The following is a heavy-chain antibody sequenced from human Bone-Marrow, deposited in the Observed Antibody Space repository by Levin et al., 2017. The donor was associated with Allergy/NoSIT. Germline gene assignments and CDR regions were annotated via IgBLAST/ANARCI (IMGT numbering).Heavy chain of an antibody. CDR2: MNPSSANY. CDR3: ARGRGGTLFGLIIVSAYWYFDL. Sequence: ASVKVSCISSFSPLPSSSLPFLLPSPFPGLEWMGWMNPSSANYGYAQKFQGRVTLSRDTSTSTAYMELSGLRSDDTAVYYCARGRGGTLFGLIIVSAYWYFDLWGRGTLVTVSS. D-gene: IGHD3-3*01. CDR1: FSPLPSSS. J-gene: IGHJ2*01. V-gene: IGHV1-8*01.